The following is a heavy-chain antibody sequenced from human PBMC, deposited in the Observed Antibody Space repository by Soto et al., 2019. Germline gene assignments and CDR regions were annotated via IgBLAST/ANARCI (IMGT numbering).Heavy chain of an antibody. D-gene: IGHD3-10*01. J-gene: IGHJ4*02. CDR1: GFSLSTSGVG. CDR2: IYWDDDK. Sequence: QITLKESGPTLVKPTQTLTLTCTFSGFSLSTSGVGVGWIRQPPGKALEWLALIYWDDDKRYSPSLKSRLTITKDTYKNQVVLTMTNMDPVDTATYYCAHTMVRGDSIAAIDYWGQGTLVTVSS. CDR3: AHTMVRGDSIAAIDY. V-gene: IGHV2-5*02.